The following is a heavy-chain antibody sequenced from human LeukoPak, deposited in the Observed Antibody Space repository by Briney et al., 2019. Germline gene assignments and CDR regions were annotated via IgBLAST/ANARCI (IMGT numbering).Heavy chain of an antibody. CDR2: IYSGGST. CDR1: GFTVSSNY. J-gene: IGHJ4*02. Sequence: PGGSLRLSCAASGFTVSSNYMSWVRQAPGKGLEWVSVIYSGGSTYYADSVKGRFTISRDNSKNTLYLQMNSLRAEDTAVYYCAKDFSSSWATFDYWGQGTLVTVSS. D-gene: IGHD6-13*01. V-gene: IGHV3-53*01. CDR3: AKDFSSSWATFDY.